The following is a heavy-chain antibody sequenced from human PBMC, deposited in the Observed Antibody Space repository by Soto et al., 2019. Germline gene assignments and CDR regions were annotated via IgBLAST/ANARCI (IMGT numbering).Heavy chain of an antibody. D-gene: IGHD6-19*01. CDR1: GFTFSSYA. CDR2: ISGSGVST. Sequence: EVQLLESGGGLVQPGGSLRLSCAASGFTFSSYAMSWVRQAPGKGLEWVSAISGSGVSTYYADSVKGRFTISRDNSKNTLYLQMNSLRAGDTAVYYCAKDLGYSSGWEPFDYWGQGTLVTVSS. V-gene: IGHV3-23*01. CDR3: AKDLGYSSGWEPFDY. J-gene: IGHJ4*02.